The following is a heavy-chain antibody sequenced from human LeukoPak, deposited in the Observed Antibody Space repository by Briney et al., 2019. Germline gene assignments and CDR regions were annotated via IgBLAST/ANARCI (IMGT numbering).Heavy chain of an antibody. CDR3: ARGLVVGAGRLDP. J-gene: IGHJ5*02. CDR2: IFYTGNT. V-gene: IGHV4-59*01. CDR1: GGSMTNYY. D-gene: IGHD3-22*01. Sequence: SETLSLTCTVSGGSMTNYYWSWIRQTPGKGLEWIGYIFYTGNTNYSLSLKSRLTISVDTSKNQFSLNLSSVTTADTGVYFCARGLVVGAGRLDPWGQGTLAIVSS.